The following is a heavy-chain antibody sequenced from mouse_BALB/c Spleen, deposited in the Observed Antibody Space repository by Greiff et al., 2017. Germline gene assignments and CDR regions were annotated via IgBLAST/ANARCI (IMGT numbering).Heavy chain of an antibody. V-gene: IGHV5-12-2*01. D-gene: IGHD1-2*01. CDR1: GFTFSSYT. CDR2: ISNGSGST. CDR3: ARHVLRLWYFDF. J-gene: IGHJ1*01. Sequence: EVKLMESGAGLVQPGGSLTLSCAASGFTFSSYTMSWVRQTPEKRLEWVAYISNGSGSTYYPDTVKGRFTIARDNAKNTLYLQMSSLKSEDTAMYYCARHVLRLWYFDFWGAGTTVTVSS.